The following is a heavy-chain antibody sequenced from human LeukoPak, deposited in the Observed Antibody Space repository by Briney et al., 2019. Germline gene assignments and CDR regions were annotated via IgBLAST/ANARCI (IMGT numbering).Heavy chain of an antibody. V-gene: IGHV3-33*01. D-gene: IGHD6-19*01. Sequence: GGSLRLSCAASGFTFSSYGMHWVRHAPGKGLEWVAVIWYDGTNKYYADSVKGRFTISRDNSKNTLYLQMNSLRAEDTAVYYCARDNPGSGWTQCFDYWGQGTLVTVSS. CDR3: ARDNPGSGWTQCFDY. CDR1: GFTFSSYG. J-gene: IGHJ4*02. CDR2: IWYDGTNK.